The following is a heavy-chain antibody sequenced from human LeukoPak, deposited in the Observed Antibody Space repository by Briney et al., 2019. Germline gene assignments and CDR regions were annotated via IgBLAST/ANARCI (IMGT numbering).Heavy chain of an antibody. Sequence: SGGSLRLSCAVSGFTLSTYAMHWVRQAPGKGLEFVSAIRSNGDSTYYANSVKGRFTISRDNSRNTLYLQMGSLRAEDTAVYYCARPSSSWYGGFDYWGQGTLVTVSS. CDR2: IRSNGDST. CDR1: GFTLSTYA. CDR3: ARPSSSWYGGFDY. V-gene: IGHV3-64*01. D-gene: IGHD6-13*01. J-gene: IGHJ4*02.